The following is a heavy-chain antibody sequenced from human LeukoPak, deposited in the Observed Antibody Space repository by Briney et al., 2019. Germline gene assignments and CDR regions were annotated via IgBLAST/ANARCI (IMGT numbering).Heavy chain of an antibody. D-gene: IGHD4-17*01. J-gene: IGHJ4*02. CDR1: GFTFSSYG. V-gene: IGHV3-30*18. CDR2: ISYDGSNK. CDR3: AKDTRPDYGDYVFDY. Sequence: GRSLRLSCAASGFTFSSYGMHWVRQAPGKGLEWVAVISYDGSNKYYADSVKGRFTISRDNSKNTLYLQMNSLRAEDTAVNYCAKDTRPDYGDYVFDYWGQGTLVTVSS.